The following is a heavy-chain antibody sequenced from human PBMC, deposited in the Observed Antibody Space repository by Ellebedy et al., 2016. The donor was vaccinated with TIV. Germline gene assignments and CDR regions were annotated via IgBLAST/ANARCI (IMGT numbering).Heavy chain of an antibody. D-gene: IGHD3-22*01. V-gene: IGHV3-30*03. CDR3: AREHYDSSGYGL. Sequence: GGSLRLSXAASGFTFSSYGMHWVRQAPGKGLEWVAVISYDGSNKYYADSVKGRFTISRDNSKNTLYLQMNSLRAEDTAVYYCAREHYDSSGYGLWGQGTLVTVSS. J-gene: IGHJ4*02. CDR2: ISYDGSNK. CDR1: GFTFSSYG.